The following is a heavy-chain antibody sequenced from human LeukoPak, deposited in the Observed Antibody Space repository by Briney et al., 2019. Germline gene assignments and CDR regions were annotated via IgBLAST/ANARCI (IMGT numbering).Heavy chain of an antibody. CDR2: IYTSGST. V-gene: IGHV4-4*07. CDR1: GGSISSYY. D-gene: IGHD7-27*01. J-gene: IGHJ6*03. Sequence: SETLSLTCTVSGGSISSYYWSWIRQPVGKGLEWIGRIYTSGSTNYNPSLKSRVTMSVDTSKNQFSLKLSSVTAADTAVYYCARVGSLGKSFYYYMDVWGKGTTVTVSS. CDR3: ARVGSLGKSFYYYMDV.